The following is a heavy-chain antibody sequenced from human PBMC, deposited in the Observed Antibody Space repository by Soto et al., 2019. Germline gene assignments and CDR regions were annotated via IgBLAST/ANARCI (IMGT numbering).Heavy chain of an antibody. D-gene: IGHD6-6*01. CDR2: IYWDDDK. CDR1: GFSLSTSGVS. V-gene: IGHV2-5*02. Sequence: QITLKESGPPLVKPTQTLTLTCTFSGFSLSTSGVSVGWIRQPPGKALEWLALIYWDDDKRYSPSLKSRPTLTKETTKNQVVLTTTNMDPADTATYYCAHCPDAGSIAALAYWGQGTLVTVSS. J-gene: IGHJ4*02. CDR3: AHCPDAGSIAALAY.